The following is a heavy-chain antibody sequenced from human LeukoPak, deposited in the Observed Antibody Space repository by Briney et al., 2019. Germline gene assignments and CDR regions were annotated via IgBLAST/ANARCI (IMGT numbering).Heavy chain of an antibody. D-gene: IGHD5-18*01. CDR3: AKDGYSYGSTPADY. CDR2: ISGSGGST. J-gene: IGHJ4*02. Sequence: GGSLRLSCAASGFTFSSYAMSWVRQAPGKGLEWVSAISGSGGSTYYADSVKGRFTISRDNSKNTLYLQMNSLRAEDTAVYYCAKDGYSYGSTPADYWGQGTLVTVSS. V-gene: IGHV3-23*01. CDR1: GFTFSSYA.